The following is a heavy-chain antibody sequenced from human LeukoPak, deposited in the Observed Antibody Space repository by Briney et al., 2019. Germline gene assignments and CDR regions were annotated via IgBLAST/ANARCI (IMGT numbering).Heavy chain of an antibody. CDR1: GYTLTELS. CDR3: ATATLINYYGSGSYSY. J-gene: IGHJ4*02. CDR2: FDPEDGET. Sequence: ASVKVSCKVSGYTLTELSMHWARQAPGKGLEWMGGFDPEDGETIYAQKFQGRVTMTEDTSTDTAYVELSSLRSEDTAVYYCATATLINYYGSGSYSYWGQGTLVTVSS. V-gene: IGHV1-24*01. D-gene: IGHD3-10*01.